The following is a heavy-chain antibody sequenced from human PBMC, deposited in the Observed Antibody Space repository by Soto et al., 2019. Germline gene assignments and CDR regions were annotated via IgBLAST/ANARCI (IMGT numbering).Heavy chain of an antibody. J-gene: IGHJ5*02. V-gene: IGHV1-69*02. D-gene: IGHD1-1*01. CDR2: IIPILGIA. Sequence: ASVKVSCKASGGTFSSYTISWVRQAPGQGLEWMGRIIPILGIANYAQKFQGRVTITADKSTSTAYMELSSLRSEDTAVYYCASSRYNWNWFDGGSIYNWFDPWGQGTLVTVSS. CDR1: GGTFSSYT. CDR3: ASSRYNWNWFDGGSIYNWFDP.